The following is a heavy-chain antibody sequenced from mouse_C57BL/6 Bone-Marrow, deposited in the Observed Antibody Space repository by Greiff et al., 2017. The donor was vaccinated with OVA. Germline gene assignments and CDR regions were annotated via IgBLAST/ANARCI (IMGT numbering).Heavy chain of an antibody. J-gene: IGHJ3*01. CDR1: GFTFSDYY. Sequence: EVLLVESGGGLVQPGGSLTLSCAASGFTFSDYYMYWVRQTPEKRLEWVAYISNGGGSTYYPDTVTGRSTLYRDNAKNALYLQMSRLKSEDTAMDCCARAGYEYDGFAYWGKGTLVTVSA. V-gene: IGHV5-12*01. CDR2: ISNGGGST. CDR3: ARAGYEYDGFAY. D-gene: IGHD2-14*01.